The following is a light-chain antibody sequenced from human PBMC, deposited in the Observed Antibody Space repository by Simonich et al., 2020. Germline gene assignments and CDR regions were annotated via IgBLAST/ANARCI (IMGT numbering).Light chain of an antibody. CDR2: EDS. CDR3: YSTDSSGNHRV. V-gene: IGLV3-10*01. CDR1: ALPKKY. Sequence: SYKLPQPPSVSVSPGQTARITCSGDALPKKYAYWYQQKSGQAPVLVIFEDSKRPSGIPERFSGSSSGTMATLTISGAQVEDEADYYCYSTDSSGNHRVFGGGTKLTVL. J-gene: IGLJ3*02.